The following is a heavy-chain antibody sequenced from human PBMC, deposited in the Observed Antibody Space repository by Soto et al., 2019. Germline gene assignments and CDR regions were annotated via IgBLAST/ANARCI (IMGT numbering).Heavy chain of an antibody. CDR2: ISGSGGST. D-gene: IGHD4-17*01. V-gene: IGHV3-23*01. Sequence: EVQLLESGGGLVQPGGSLRLSCAASGFTFSSYAMSWVRQAPGKGLEWVSAISGSGGSTYYADSVNGRFTISRDNSKNTLYLQMNSLRAEDTAVYYCANPYGGNSRIDYWGQGTLVTVSS. CDR1: GFTFSSYA. CDR3: ANPYGGNSRIDY. J-gene: IGHJ4*02.